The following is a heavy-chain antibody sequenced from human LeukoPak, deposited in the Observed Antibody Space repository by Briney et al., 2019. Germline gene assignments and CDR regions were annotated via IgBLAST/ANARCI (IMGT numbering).Heavy chain of an antibody. J-gene: IGHJ6*02. D-gene: IGHD2-2*01. CDR2: ISSSSTI. CDR3: ARDPYSYCSSTSCQYYYYYYGMDV. Sequence: GGSLRLSCAASGFTFSSYSMNWVRQAPGKGLEWVSYISSSSTIYYADSVKGRFTISRDDAKNSLYLQMNSLRDEDTAVYYCARDPYSYCSSTSCQYYYYYYGMDVWGQGTTVTVSS. V-gene: IGHV3-48*02. CDR1: GFTFSSYS.